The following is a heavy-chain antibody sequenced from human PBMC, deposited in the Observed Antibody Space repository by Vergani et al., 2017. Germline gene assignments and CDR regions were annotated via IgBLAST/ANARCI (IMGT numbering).Heavy chain of an antibody. CDR1: GGSISSYY. CDR3: ARDRGASGWYVI. D-gene: IGHD6-19*01. J-gene: IGHJ4*02. Sequence: QVQLQESGPGLVKPSETLSLTCTVSGGSISSYYWSWIRQPPGKGLEWIGYIYYSGSTNYNPSLKSRVTMSVDTSKNQFSLKLSSVTAADTAVYYCARDRGASGWYVIWGQGTLVTVSS. CDR2: IYYSGST. V-gene: IGHV4-59*12.